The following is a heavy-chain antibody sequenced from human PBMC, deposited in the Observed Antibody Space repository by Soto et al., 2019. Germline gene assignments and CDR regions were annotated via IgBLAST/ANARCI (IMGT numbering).Heavy chain of an antibody. CDR2: INHSGST. CDR1: GGSFSGYY. J-gene: IGHJ5*02. V-gene: IGHV4-34*01. Sequence: XGTLSLTCAVYGGSFSGYYWSWIRQPPGKGLEWIGEINHSGSTNYNPSLKSRVTISVDTSKNQFSLKLSSVTAADTAVYYCARWRIAARLCWFDPWGQGTLVTVSS. CDR3: ARWRIAARLCWFDP. D-gene: IGHD6-6*01.